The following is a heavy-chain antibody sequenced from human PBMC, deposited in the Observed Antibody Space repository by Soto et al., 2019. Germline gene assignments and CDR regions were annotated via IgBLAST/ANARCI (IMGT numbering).Heavy chain of an antibody. V-gene: IGHV3-48*02. CDR1: GFIFSVYT. J-gene: IGHJ6*02. D-gene: IGHD6-13*01. CDR3: ARDHGGSTWFVGVYYFFGMDV. CDR2: ISSSGDAI. Sequence: EVQLVESGGDLVQPGGSLRLSCAASGFIFSVYTMTWVRQAPGRGLEFVSHISSSGDAIFYAESVKGRFTVSRDNAKNSLYLQMNSLRDDDTAVYFCARDHGGSTWFVGVYYFFGMDVWGQGTAVTVSS.